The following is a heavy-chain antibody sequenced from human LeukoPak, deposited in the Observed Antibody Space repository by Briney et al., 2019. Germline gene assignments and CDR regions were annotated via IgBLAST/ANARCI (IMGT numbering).Heavy chain of an antibody. Sequence: SVKLSCKASGGTFSSYAISWVRQAPGQGLEWMGGIILIFGTANYAQKFQGRVTITTDESTSTAYMELSSLRSKDTAVYYCARRGLTVTTPLDYWGQGTLVTVSS. D-gene: IGHD4-11*01. CDR3: ARRGLTVTTPLDY. CDR1: GGTFSSYA. J-gene: IGHJ4*02. CDR2: IILIFGTA. V-gene: IGHV1-69*05.